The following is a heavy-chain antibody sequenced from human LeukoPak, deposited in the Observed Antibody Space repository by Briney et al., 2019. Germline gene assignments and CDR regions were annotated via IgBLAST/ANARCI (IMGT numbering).Heavy chain of an antibody. D-gene: IGHD5-24*01. CDR1: GFTFSDYY. V-gene: IGHV3-11*04. CDR2: ISSSGSTI. CDR3: ARERVEARYYYYYMDV. J-gene: IGHJ6*03. Sequence: GGSLRLSCAASGFTFSDYYMSWIRQAPGKGLEWVSYISSSGSTIYYADSVKGRFTISRDNAKNSLYLQMNSLRAEDTAVYYCARERVEARYYYYYMDVWGKGTTVTVSS.